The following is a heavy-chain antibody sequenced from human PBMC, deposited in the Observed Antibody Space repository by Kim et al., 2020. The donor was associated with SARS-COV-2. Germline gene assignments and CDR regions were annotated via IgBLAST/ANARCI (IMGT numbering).Heavy chain of an antibody. V-gene: IGHV3-30-3*01. CDR1: GFTFSSYA. J-gene: IGHJ3*02. Sequence: GGSLRLSCAASGFTFSSYAMHWVRQAPGKGLEWVAVISYDGSNKYYADSVKGRFTISRDNSKNTLYLQMNSLRAEDTAVYYCARDQWELRTGYDAFDIWGQGTMVTVSS. D-gene: IGHD1-26*01. CDR3: ARDQWELRTGYDAFDI. CDR2: ISYDGSNK.